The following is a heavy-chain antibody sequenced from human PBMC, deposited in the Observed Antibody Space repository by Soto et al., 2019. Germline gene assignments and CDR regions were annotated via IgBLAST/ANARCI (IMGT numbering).Heavy chain of an antibody. J-gene: IGHJ3*02. V-gene: IGHV4-34*01. CDR2: INHSGST. CDR1: GGSFSGYY. D-gene: IGHD5-12*01. CDR3: ERGRPTIRAFDI. Sequence: QVQLQQWGAGLLKPSETLSLTCAVYGGSFSGYYWSWIRQPPGKGLEWIGEINHSGSTNYNPSLKRRLTISADPSKIQFSLKLSSVTAAVTAVYSCERGRPTIRAFDIWGQGTMVTVSS.